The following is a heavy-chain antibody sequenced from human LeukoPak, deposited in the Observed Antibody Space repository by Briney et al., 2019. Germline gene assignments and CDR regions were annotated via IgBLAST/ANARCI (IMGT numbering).Heavy chain of an antibody. CDR2: ITGSGSVT. Sequence: PGGSPRLSCAASGFTFSNYAMNWVRQAPGKGLEWVSSITGSGSVTNYADSVKGRFAISRDNSKNTVYLQMTSLRADDTAIYFCAKDSDTPGCFDYWGQGTPVTVSS. CDR1: GFTFSNYA. D-gene: IGHD2-2*02. V-gene: IGHV3-23*01. J-gene: IGHJ4*02. CDR3: AKDSDTPGCFDY.